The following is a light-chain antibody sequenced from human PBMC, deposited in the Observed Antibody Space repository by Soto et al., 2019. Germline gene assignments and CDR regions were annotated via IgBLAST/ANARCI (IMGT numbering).Light chain of an antibody. CDR1: SSDVGGYNY. J-gene: IGLJ1*01. CDR2: GVS. V-gene: IGLV2-14*03. Sequence: QSVLTQPASVSGSPGHSINISCTGTSSDVGGYNYVSWYQHHPGKAPKLIIYGVSNRPSGVSNPFSGSKSGNTASLTISGLQPEDEADYYCSSYTTSNTRQIVFGTGTKVTVL. CDR3: SSYTTSNTRQIV.